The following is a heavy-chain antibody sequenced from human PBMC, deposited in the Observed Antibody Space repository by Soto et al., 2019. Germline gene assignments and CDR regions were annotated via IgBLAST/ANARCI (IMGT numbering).Heavy chain of an antibody. Sequence: GASVKVSCKASGFTFTSSAVQWVRQARGQRLEWIGWIVVGSGNTNYAQKFQERVTITRDMSTSTAYMELSSLRSEDTAVYYCAAEGPRWEPPNDYWGQGTLVTVSS. CDR3: AAEGPRWEPPNDY. D-gene: IGHD1-26*01. V-gene: IGHV1-58*01. J-gene: IGHJ4*02. CDR2: IVVGSGNT. CDR1: GFTFTSSA.